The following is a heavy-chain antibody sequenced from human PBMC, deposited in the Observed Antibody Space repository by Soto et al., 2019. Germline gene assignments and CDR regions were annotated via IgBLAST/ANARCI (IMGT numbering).Heavy chain of an antibody. V-gene: IGHV2-26*01. CDR1: GFSLSNARMG. D-gene: IGHD5-18*01. J-gene: IGHJ4*02. Sequence: QVTLKESGPVLVKPTETLTLTCTVSGFSLSNARMGVSWIRQPPGKALEWLAHIFSNDEKSYSTSLKSRLTISKDTSKSQVVLTMTNMDTVDTATYYCARMDTAMVFDYWGQGTLVTVSS. CDR3: ARMDTAMVFDY. CDR2: IFSNDEK.